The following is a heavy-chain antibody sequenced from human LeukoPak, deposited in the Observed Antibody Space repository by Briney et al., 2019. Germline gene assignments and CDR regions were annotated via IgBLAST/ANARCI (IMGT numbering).Heavy chain of an antibody. D-gene: IGHD6-19*01. CDR1: GGSFSTYY. CDR3: AIDTSGRSY. J-gene: IGHJ4*02. CDR2: INHSGST. V-gene: IGHV4-34*01. Sequence: PSETLSLTCAIYGGSFSTYYWNWIRQPPGKGLEWIGEINHSGSTNYNPSPKSRVTLSVDTSKNQFSLKLSSVTAADTAVYYCAIDTSGRSYWGQGTLVTVSS.